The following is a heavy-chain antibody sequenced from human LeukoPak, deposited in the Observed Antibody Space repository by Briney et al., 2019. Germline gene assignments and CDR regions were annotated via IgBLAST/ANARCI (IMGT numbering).Heavy chain of an antibody. V-gene: IGHV1-46*01. CDR2: INPSGGST. CDR3: ARGVVVAATPHAFDI. J-gene: IGHJ3*02. CDR1: GYTFTSYY. Sequence: ASVKVSCKASGYTFTSYYMHWVRQAPGQGIEWMAIINPSGGSTSYAQTFQGRVTMTRDTSTSTVYIELSSLRSEDTAVYYCARGVVVAATPHAFDIWGQGTMVTVSS. D-gene: IGHD2-15*01.